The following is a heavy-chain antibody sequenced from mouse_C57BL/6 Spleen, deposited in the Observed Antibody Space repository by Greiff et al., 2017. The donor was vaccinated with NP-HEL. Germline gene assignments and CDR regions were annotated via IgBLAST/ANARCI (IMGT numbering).Heavy chain of an antibody. CDR2: INPNYGTT. CDR1: GYSFTDYN. V-gene: IGHV1-39*01. CDR3: ARQHYYGSSYEGNYFDY. D-gene: IGHD1-1*01. J-gene: IGHJ2*01. Sequence: EVQLQQSGPELVKPGASVKISCKASGYSFTDYNMNWVKQSNGKSLEWIGVINPNYGTTSYNQKFKGKATLTVDQSSSTAYMQLNSLTSEDSAVYYCARQHYYGSSYEGNYFDYWGQGTTLTVSS.